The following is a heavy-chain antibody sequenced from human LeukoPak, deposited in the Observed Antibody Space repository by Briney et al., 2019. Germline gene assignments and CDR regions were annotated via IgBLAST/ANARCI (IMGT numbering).Heavy chain of an antibody. CDR1: GGSISRYY. CDR3: ARCKVAGNFDC. D-gene: IGHD6-19*01. V-gene: IGHV4-59*01. Sequence: SETLSLTCTVSGGSISRYYWRWIRHPPRKGLEWVGYIYYNWSNNYYPSLKSRVTISVDTSKNQFSLKLSSVTAADAAVYYCARCKVAGNFDCWGQGTLVTVSS. J-gene: IGHJ4*02. CDR2: IYYNWSN.